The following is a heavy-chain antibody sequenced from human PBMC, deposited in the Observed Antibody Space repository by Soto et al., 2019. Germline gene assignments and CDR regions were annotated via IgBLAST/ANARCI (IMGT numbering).Heavy chain of an antibody. CDR2: ISGSGGST. J-gene: IGHJ5*02. V-gene: IGHV3-23*01. Sequence: EVQLLESGGGLVQPGGSLRLSCAASGFTFSSYAMSWVRQAPGKGLEWVSAISGSGGSTYYADSVKGRFTISRDNSKNTQYLQMNTLRAEDTAVYYCAKDGGSRVWFDPWAHGTLVTVSS. CDR1: GFTFSSYA. D-gene: IGHD3-3*01. CDR3: AKDGGSRVWFDP.